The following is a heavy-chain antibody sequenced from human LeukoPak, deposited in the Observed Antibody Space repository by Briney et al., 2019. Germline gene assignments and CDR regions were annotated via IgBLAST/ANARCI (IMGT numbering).Heavy chain of an antibody. CDR1: GFTVSSNY. CDR2: IYSGGST. V-gene: IGHV3-53*01. CDR3: ASGLMVRGVPTGFDP. J-gene: IGHJ5*02. D-gene: IGHD3-10*01. Sequence: GGSLRLSCAASGFTVSSNYMSWVRQAPGTGLKWVSVIYSGGSTYYADSEKGRFTISRDNSKNALYLQMNSLRAEDTAVYHCASGLMVRGVPTGFDPWGQGTLVTVSS.